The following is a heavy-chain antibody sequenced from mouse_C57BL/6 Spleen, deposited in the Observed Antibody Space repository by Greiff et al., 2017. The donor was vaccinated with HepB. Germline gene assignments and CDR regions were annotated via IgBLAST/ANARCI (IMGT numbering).Heavy chain of an antibody. J-gene: IGHJ1*03. D-gene: IGHD1-1*01. CDR3: ARKGDYYGSSYWYFDV. CDR1: GFTFSDYG. V-gene: IGHV5-15*01. CDR2: ISNLAYSI. Sequence: DVKLVESGGGLVQPGGSLKLSRAASGFTFSDYGMAWVRQAPRKGPEWVAFISNLAYSIYYADTVTGRFTISRENAKNTLYLEMSSLRSEDTAMYYCARKGDYYGSSYWYFDVWGTGTTVTVSS.